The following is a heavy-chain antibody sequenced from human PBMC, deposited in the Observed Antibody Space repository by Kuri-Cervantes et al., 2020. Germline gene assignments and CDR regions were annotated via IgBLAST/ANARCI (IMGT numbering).Heavy chain of an antibody. V-gene: IGHV3-30-3*01. CDR3: ARGDYYGSGSYYTPLDY. CDR2: ISYDGSNK. D-gene: IGHD3-10*01. Sequence: GGSLRLSCAASGFTFSSYAMHWVRQAPGKGLEWVAVISYDGSNKYYADSVKGRFTISGDNSKNTLYLQMNSLRAEDTAVYYCARGDYYGSGSYYTPLDYWGQGTLVTVSS. J-gene: IGHJ4*02. CDR1: GFTFSSYA.